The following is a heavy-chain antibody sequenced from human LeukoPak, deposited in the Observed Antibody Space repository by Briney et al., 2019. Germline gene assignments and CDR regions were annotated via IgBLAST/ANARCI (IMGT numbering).Heavy chain of an antibody. CDR3: AKAACTTSCYYNC. D-gene: IGHD2-2*01. CDR1: GFTFSTYA. Sequence: GASLRLSCAASGFTFSTYAMIWVRQAPGKGLEWVSTISGTDGSTYYADSVKGRFTISRDNSKNTLYLQMSSLRAEDTAVYYCAKAACTTSCYYNCWGQGTLVTVSS. CDR2: ISGTDGST. V-gene: IGHV3-23*01. J-gene: IGHJ4*02.